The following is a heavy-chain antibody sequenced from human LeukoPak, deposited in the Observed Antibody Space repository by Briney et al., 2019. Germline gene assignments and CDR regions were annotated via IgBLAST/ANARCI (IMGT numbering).Heavy chain of an antibody. Sequence: GGSLRLSCAASGFTVSSNYMSWVRQAPGKGLEWVSVIYSGGSTYYADSVKGRFTISRDNSKNTLYLQMNSLRAEDTAVYYCARGQVVISEYYFDYWSQGTLVTVSP. D-gene: IGHD3-22*01. J-gene: IGHJ4*02. V-gene: IGHV3-53*01. CDR3: ARGQVVISEYYFDY. CDR2: IYSGGST. CDR1: GFTVSSNY.